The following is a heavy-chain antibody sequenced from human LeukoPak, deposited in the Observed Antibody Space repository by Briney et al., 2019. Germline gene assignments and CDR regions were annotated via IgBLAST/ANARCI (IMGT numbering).Heavy chain of an antibody. CDR1: GGSFSGYY. D-gene: IGHD6-13*01. J-gene: IGHJ4*02. V-gene: IGHV4-34*01. CDR3: ARADSSSWYLSLFDY. Sequence: SETLSLTCAVYGGSFSGYYWSWIRQPPGKGLERIGEINHSGSTNYNPSLKSRVTISVDTSKNQFSLKLSSVTAADTAVYYCARADSSSWYLSLFDYWGQGTLVTVSS. CDR2: INHSGST.